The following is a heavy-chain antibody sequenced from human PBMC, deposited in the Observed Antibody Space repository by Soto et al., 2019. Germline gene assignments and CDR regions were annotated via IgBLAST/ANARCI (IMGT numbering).Heavy chain of an antibody. CDR2: ISYDGSNK. CDR1: GFTFSSYA. D-gene: IGHD5-12*01. V-gene: IGHV3-30-3*01. CDR3: AISRDGYNLPHDY. J-gene: IGHJ4*02. Sequence: PGGSLRLSCAASGFTFSSYAMHWVRQAPGKGLEWVAVISYDGSNKYYADSVKGRFTISRDNSKNTLYLQMNSLRAEDTAVYYCAISRDGYNLPHDYWGQGTLVTVSS.